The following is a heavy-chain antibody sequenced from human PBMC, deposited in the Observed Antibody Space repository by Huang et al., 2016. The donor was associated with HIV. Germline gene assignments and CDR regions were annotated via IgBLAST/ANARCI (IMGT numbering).Heavy chain of an antibody. J-gene: IGHJ6*03. CDR2: ISVYNGNT. Sequence: QVQLVQSGAEVKKPGASVKVSCKASGYTFSSFGISWVRQAPGQGLEWVGWISVYNGNTRFAKKFHGRLTMTTDTSTSTAYMELRSLRSDDTAVYYCARGGGIQLWLLGYYYMDVWGNGTTVTVSS. V-gene: IGHV1-18*01. CDR1: GYTFSSFG. CDR3: ARGGGIQLWLLGYYYMDV. D-gene: IGHD5-18*01.